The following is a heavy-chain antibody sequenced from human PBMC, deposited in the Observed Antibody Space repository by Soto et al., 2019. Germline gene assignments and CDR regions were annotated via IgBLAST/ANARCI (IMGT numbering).Heavy chain of an antibody. CDR1: GGTFSSYA. V-gene: IGHV1-69*13. J-gene: IGHJ4*02. D-gene: IGHD3-3*01. CDR2: IIPIFGTA. CDR3: ARTIWSGYYTPEAPFDY. Sequence: SVKVSCKASGGTFSSYAISWVRQAPGQGLEWMGGIIPIFGTANYAQKFQGRVTITADESTSTAYMELSSLRSEDTAVYYCARTIWSGYYTPEAPFDYWGQGILVTVSS.